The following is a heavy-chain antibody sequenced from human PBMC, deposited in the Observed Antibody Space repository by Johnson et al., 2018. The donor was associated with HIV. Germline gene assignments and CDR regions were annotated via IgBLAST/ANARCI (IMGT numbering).Heavy chain of an antibody. D-gene: IGHD3-3*01. CDR1: GFTFSSYA. CDR3: AKGDYNFWSGDAFDI. Sequence: QVQLVESGGGVVQPGRSLRLSCAASGFTFSSYAMHWVRQAPGKGLAWVAVISYDGSNKYYADSVKGRFTISRDNSKNTLYLQMNSLRAEDTAVYYCAKGDYNFWSGDAFDIWGQGTMVTVS. V-gene: IGHV3-30*04. CDR2: ISYDGSNK. J-gene: IGHJ3*02.